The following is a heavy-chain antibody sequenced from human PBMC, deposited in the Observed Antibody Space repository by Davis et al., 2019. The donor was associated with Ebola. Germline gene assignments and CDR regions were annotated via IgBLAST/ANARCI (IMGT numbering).Heavy chain of an antibody. CDR2: ISYDGSNK. V-gene: IGHV3-30*18. Sequence: GGSLRLSCVASGFSFGSYGMHWVRQAPGKGLEWVAVISYDGSNKYYADSVKGRFTISRDNSKNTLYLQMNSLRAEDTAVYYCAKPLLYYYYGMDVWGQGTTVTVSS. CDR1: GFSFGSYG. D-gene: IGHD3-10*01. J-gene: IGHJ6*02. CDR3: AKPLLYYYYGMDV.